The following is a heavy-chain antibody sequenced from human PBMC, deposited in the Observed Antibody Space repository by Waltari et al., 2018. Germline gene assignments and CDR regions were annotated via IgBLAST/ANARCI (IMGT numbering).Heavy chain of an antibody. CDR1: GGSISSYY. V-gene: IGHV4-59*01. D-gene: IGHD3-22*01. J-gene: IGHJ4*02. CDR2: IYYSGST. CDR3: ARLGAGYYDSSGYYIDDY. Sequence: QVQLQESGPGLVKPSETPSLTCTVSGGSISSYYWSWIRQPPGKGLEWIGYIYYSGSTNYTPSLKSRVTISVDPSKNQFSLKLSSVTAADTAVYYCARLGAGYYDSSGYYIDDYWGQGTLVTVSS.